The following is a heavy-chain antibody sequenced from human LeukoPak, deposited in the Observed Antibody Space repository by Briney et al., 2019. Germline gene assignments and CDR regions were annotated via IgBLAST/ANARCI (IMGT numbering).Heavy chain of an antibody. CDR2: INWNGGST. CDR1: GFTFDDYG. J-gene: IGHJ4*02. CDR3: ARDLRSYYYDGSGRD. D-gene: IGHD3-22*01. V-gene: IGHV3-20*04. Sequence: GGSLRLSCAASGFTFDDYGMSWVRQAPGKGLEWVSGINWNGGSTGYADSVKGRFTISRDNAKNSLYLQINSLRAEDTALYYCARDLRSYYYDGSGRDWGQGTLVTVSS.